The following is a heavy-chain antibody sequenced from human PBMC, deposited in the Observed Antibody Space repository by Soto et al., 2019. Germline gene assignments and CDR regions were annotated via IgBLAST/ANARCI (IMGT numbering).Heavy chain of an antibody. CDR2: IYWDDDK. J-gene: IGHJ4*02. D-gene: IGHD3-10*01. CDR3: VHIRYVSGLFDY. Sequence: QITLKESGPTLVKPTQTLTLTCNFSGFSLSTRGVGVGWIRQPPGKALEWLALIYWDDDKRYSPSLKSRLTITKDTSKNQVVLTMTNMDPVDTATYYCVHIRYVSGLFDYWGQGTLVTVSS. CDR1: GFSLSTRGVG. V-gene: IGHV2-5*02.